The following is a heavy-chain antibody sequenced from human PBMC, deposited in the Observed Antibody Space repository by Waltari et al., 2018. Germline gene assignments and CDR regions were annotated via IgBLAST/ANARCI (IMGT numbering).Heavy chain of an antibody. D-gene: IGHD6-13*01. J-gene: IGHJ4*02. CDR1: GSTLPEFT. Sequence: QVQLVQSGAGVKKPGASVQVSRKVSGSTLPEFTMPWVRQAPGKGLEWMGGFEPEDGETIYAQKFQGRVTMTEDTSTDTAYMELSSLRSEDTAVYYCATVGGSSWYFYFDYWGQGTLVTVSS. CDR3: ATVGGSSWYFYFDY. CDR2: FEPEDGET. V-gene: IGHV1-24*01.